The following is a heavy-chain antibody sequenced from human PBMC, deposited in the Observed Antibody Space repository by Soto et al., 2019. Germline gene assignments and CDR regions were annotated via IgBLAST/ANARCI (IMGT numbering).Heavy chain of an antibody. Sequence: QVQLVESGGGVVQPGSSLRLSCAASGFTFGSSGMHWVRQAPGKGLEWVTFIRYDGSTEYNTDSVEGRFTISRDNSKNSFYLQMNRLTTEDTAIYYCAKDGPATGYWGQGTLVTVSS. CDR1: GFTFGSSG. D-gene: IGHD2-2*01. V-gene: IGHV3-30*18. J-gene: IGHJ4*02. CDR2: IRYDGSTE. CDR3: AKDGPATGY.